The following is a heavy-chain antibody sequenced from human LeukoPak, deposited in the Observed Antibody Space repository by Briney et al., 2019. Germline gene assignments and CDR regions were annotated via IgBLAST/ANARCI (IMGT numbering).Heavy chain of an antibody. D-gene: IGHD3-10*01. CDR2: ISWNSGSI. CDR1: GFTFDDYA. J-gene: IGHJ4*02. V-gene: IGHV3-9*01. CDR3: AKGGYYGSGSYRGVDY. Sequence: GRSLRLSCAASGFTFDDYAMHWVRQAPGKGLEWVSGISWNSGSIGYADSVKGRFTISRDNAKNSLYLQMNSLRAEDTALYYCAKGGYYGSGSYRGVDYWGQGTLVTVSS.